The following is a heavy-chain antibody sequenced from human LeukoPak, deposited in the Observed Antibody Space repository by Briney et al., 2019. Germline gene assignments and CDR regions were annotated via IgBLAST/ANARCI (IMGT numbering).Heavy chain of an antibody. CDR2: IRYDGNTK. CDR3: VKDCPGDSSPEGVCHYYMDV. Sequence: PGGSLRLSCSASKFRFSDYGMHWVRQAPGKGLEWVAFIRYDGNTKYYADSVKGRFTISRDNSKNTLYLQMNSLRGDDTAVYYCVKDCPGDSSPEGVCHYYMDVWGKGTTVTVSS. V-gene: IGHV3-30*02. D-gene: IGHD6-13*01. J-gene: IGHJ6*03. CDR1: KFRFSDYG.